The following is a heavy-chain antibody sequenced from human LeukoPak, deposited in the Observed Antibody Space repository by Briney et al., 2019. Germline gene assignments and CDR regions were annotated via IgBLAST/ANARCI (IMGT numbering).Heavy chain of an antibody. CDR1: GYTFTGYY. V-gene: IGHV1-2*02. CDR3: ASLDEWETFDY. Sequence: GASVKVSCKASGYTFTGYYMHWVRQAPGQGLEWMGWINPNRGGTNYAQKFQGRVTMTRDTSISTAYMELSRLRSDDTAVYYCASLDEWETFDYWGQGTLVTVSS. D-gene: IGHD1-26*01. CDR2: INPNRGGT. J-gene: IGHJ4*02.